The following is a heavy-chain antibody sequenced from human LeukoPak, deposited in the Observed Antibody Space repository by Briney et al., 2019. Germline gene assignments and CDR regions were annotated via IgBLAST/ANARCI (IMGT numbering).Heavy chain of an antibody. V-gene: IGHV3-53*01. CDR2: IYSGGST. CDR3: ARAYCGGDCYLDY. J-gene: IGHJ4*02. Sequence: GGSLRLSCAASGFTVSSNYMSWVRQAPGKGLEWVSVIYSGGSTYYADSVEGRFTISRDNSKNTLYLQMNSLRAEDTAVYYCARAYCGGDCYLDYWGQGTLVTVSS. CDR1: GFTVSSNY. D-gene: IGHD2-21*02.